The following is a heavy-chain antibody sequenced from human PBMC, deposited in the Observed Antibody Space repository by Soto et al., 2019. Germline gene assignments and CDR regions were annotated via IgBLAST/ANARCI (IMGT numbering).Heavy chain of an antibody. J-gene: IGHJ4*02. D-gene: IGHD4-17*01. V-gene: IGHV3-21*01. CDR2: ISSRSNFI. CDR3: ARDLTTVPFDY. CDR1: GFTFSNYN. Sequence: GGSLRLSCAASGFTFSNYNVNWVRQAPGKGLEWVSSISSRSNFIYYADSVKGQFTISRDNAKSSVYLQMNSLRGEDTAVYHCARDLTTVPFDYWGQGTLVTVSS.